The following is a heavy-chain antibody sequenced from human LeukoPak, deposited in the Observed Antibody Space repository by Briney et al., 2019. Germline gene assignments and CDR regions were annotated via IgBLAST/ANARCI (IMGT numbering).Heavy chain of an antibody. CDR3: ARDHYYDSSGRDF. V-gene: IGHV3-21*06. Sequence: PGGSLRLSCAASGFTFSTYSMNWVRQAPGKGLEWVSSISRNSRYIYYADSMRGRFTISRDNAKNSLYLQMNSLKPEDTAVYYCARDHYYDSSGRDFWGQETLLTVSS. J-gene: IGHJ4*02. CDR2: ISRNSRYI. CDR1: GFTFSTYS. D-gene: IGHD3-22*01.